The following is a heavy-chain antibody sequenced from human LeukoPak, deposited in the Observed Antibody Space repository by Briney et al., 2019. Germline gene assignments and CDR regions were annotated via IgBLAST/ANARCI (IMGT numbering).Heavy chain of an antibody. CDR2: IFYTGTT. Sequence: PSETLSLTCTVSGGSINTQSYYWVWLRQPPGKGLEWVGSIFYTGTTFHNPALESRVALSVDRSKNHFSLRLNALTAADTAVYYCARLTLSSYWFDPWGQGTLVIVSS. CDR3: ARLTLSSYWFDP. D-gene: IGHD2-15*01. J-gene: IGHJ5*02. CDR1: GGSINTQSYY. V-gene: IGHV4-39*02.